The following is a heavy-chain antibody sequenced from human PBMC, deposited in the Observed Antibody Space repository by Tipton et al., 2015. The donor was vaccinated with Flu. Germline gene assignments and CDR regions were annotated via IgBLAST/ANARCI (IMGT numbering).Heavy chain of an antibody. D-gene: IGHD1-26*01. V-gene: IGHV3-73*01. J-gene: IGHJ2*01. CDR3: IRQNSDSYFDI. Sequence: GSLRLSCAASGFPFSGSVIHWVRQASGKGLEWVGRIRSKANDYVTTYAASVKGRFTISRDDSKNTAYLQMDSLKTEDTAVYYCIRQNSDSYFDIWGRGTLVTVSS. CDR1: GFPFSGSV. CDR2: IRSKANDYVT.